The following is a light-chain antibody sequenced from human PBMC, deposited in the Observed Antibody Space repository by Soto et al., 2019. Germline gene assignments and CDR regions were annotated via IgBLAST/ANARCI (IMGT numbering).Light chain of an antibody. V-gene: IGLV2-14*01. CDR3: SSYTSSSTLV. CDR1: SSDVGGYNF. J-gene: IGLJ1*01. CDR2: DVT. Sequence: QSALTQPAFVSGSPGQSITISCTGTSSDVGGYNFVSWYQQHPGKVPKLMIYDVTNRPSGVSNRFSGSKSGNTASLTISGVQAEDEADYYCSSYTSSSTLVFGTGTKVTVL.